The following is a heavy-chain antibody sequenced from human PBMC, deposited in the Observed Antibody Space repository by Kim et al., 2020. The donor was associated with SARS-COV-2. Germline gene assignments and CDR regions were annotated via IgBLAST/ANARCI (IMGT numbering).Heavy chain of an antibody. D-gene: IGHD2-2*01. CDR3: ARGGYCSSTSCYAGVDWFDP. CDR2: IGTAGDT. V-gene: IGHV3-13*01. J-gene: IGHJ5*02. Sequence: GGSLRLSCAASGFTFSSYDMHWVRQATGKGLEWVSGIGTAGDTYYPGSVKGRCTISRENAKNSLYLQMNSLRAGDTAVYYCARGGYCSSTSCYAGVDWFDPWGQGTLVTVSS. CDR1: GFTFSSYD.